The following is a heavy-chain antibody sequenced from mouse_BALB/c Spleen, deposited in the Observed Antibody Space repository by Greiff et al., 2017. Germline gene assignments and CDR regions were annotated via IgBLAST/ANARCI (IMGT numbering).Heavy chain of an antibody. D-gene: IGHD2-4*01. V-gene: IGHV1-14*01. CDR3: ARSGNYDYDEAMDY. Sequence: VQLKESGPELVKPGASVKMSCKASGYTFTSYVMHWVKQKPGQGLEWIGYINPYNDGTKYNEKFKGKATLTSDKSSSTAYMELSSLTSEDSAVYYCARSGNYDYDEAMDYWGQGTSVTVSS. CDR1: GYTFTSYV. J-gene: IGHJ4*01. CDR2: INPYNDGT.